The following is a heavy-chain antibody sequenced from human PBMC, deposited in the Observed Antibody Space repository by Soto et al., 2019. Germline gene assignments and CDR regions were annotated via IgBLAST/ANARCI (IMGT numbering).Heavy chain of an antibody. J-gene: IGHJ6*02. Sequence: EVQLVESGGGLVQPGRSLRLSCAASGFTFDDYAMHWVRQAPGKGLEWVSGISWNSGSIGYADSVKGRFTISRDNAKNSLYLQMNSLRAEDTALYYCAKDIRMGIAAAGTVGMDVWGQGTTVTVSS. CDR2: ISWNSGSI. D-gene: IGHD6-13*01. CDR3: AKDIRMGIAAAGTVGMDV. CDR1: GFTFDDYA. V-gene: IGHV3-9*01.